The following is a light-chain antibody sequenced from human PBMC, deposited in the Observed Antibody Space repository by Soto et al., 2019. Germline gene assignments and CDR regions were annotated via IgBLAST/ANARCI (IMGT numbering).Light chain of an antibody. CDR3: QQHGSSPIFS. Sequence: IVLAHSRSAVACAAGRGAPLSRRASQSVSSNYLAWYQQQPGQAPRRLIFGASSRATGIPDRFSGSGSGTDFTLTISSLEPQDFAVYYCQQHGSSPIFSFGPGTKVDIK. V-gene: IGKV3-20*01. J-gene: IGKJ3*01. CDR1: QSVSSNY. CDR2: GAS.